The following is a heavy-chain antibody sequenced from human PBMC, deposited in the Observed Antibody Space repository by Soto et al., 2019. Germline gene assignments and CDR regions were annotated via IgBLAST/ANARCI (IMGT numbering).Heavy chain of an antibody. CDR2: ISGSVDRT. D-gene: IGHD6-6*01. CDR1: GFPFSMFA. Sequence: GSLRLSCAAAGFPFSMFAMIWVRQAPGKGVEWVSSISGSVDRTYYADSVQGRFTISRDNSKKTVYLEMSSLRVEDTAVYYCAKSPSRAPYGMDAWGQGTTVTVSS. J-gene: IGHJ6*02. CDR3: AKSPSRAPYGMDA. V-gene: IGHV3-23*01.